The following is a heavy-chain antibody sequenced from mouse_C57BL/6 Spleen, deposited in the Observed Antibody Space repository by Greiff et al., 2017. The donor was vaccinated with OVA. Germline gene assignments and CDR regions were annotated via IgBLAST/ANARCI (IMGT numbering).Heavy chain of an antibody. CDR2: ISTYYGDA. D-gene: IGHD1-1*01. CDR1: GYTFTDYA. J-gene: IGHJ1*03. Sequence: VQLQQSGPELVRPVVSVKISCKGSGYTFTDYAMHWVKQSHAKSLEWIGVISTYYGDASYNQKFKDKATMTVDKSSSTAYMELARLTSEDSAVYYCAKNAPHYYGSSYVWYFDVWGTGTTVTVSS. V-gene: IGHV1-67*01. CDR3: AKNAPHYYGSSYVWYFDV.